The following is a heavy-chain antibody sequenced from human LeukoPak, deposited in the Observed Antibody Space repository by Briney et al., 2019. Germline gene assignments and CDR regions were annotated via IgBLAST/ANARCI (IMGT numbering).Heavy chain of an antibody. CDR1: GFTLSYYW. Sequence: GGSLRLSCAASGFTLSYYWMHWVRQAPGKGLVWVSCINGDGSSTNYADSVKGRFTISRDNAKNTLYLEMDSLRAEDTAVYYCTRDPRNKGFDPWGQGTLVTVSS. D-gene: IGHD1/OR15-1a*01. V-gene: IGHV3-74*01. CDR3: TRDPRNKGFDP. J-gene: IGHJ5*02. CDR2: INGDGSST.